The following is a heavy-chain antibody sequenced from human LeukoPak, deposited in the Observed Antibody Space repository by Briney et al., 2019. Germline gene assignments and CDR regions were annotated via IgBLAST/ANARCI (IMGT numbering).Heavy chain of an antibody. V-gene: IGHV3-30*04. CDR1: GFTFSSYA. D-gene: IGHD3-22*01. CDR3: ARENYYDSSGYSLDY. J-gene: IGHJ4*02. CDR2: ISYDGSNK. Sequence: GSLRLSCAASGFTFSSYAMHWVRQAPGKGLEWVAVISYDGSNKYYADSVKGRFTISRDNSKNTLYLQMNSLRAEDTAVYYCARENYYDSSGYSLDYWGQGTLVTVSS.